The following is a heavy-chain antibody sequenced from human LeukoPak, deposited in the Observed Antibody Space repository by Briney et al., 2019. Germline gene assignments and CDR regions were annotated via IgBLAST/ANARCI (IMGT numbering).Heavy chain of an antibody. V-gene: IGHV3-30*02. J-gene: IGHJ4*02. CDR3: AKSDYYDNPLANH. Sequence: PGGSLRLSCAASGFTFSSSGMHWVRQVSGKGLEWVAFIRYDGSDKYYADSVKGRFTISRDNSKSTLYLQMNSLRAEDTAVYYCAKSDYYDNPLANHWGQGTLVTVSS. D-gene: IGHD3-22*01. CDR1: GFTFSSSG. CDR2: IRYDGSDK.